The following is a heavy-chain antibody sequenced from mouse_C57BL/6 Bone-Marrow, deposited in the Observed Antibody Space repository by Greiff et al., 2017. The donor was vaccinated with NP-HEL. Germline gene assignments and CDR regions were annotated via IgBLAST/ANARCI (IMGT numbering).Heavy chain of an antibody. D-gene: IGHD2-5*01. CDR1: GYTYTGYW. J-gene: IGHJ3*01. CDR3: ARLGPAYYSNFRFAY. V-gene: IGHV1-9*01. CDR2: LLPGSGTT. Sequence: QVQLKESGAELMKPGASAKLSCKATGYTYTGYWIEWVKQRSGHGLEWSGELLPGSGTTNYNEKFMGKATFTADTSSNTDYMQLSSLTTEDSASYYCARLGPAYYSNFRFAYWGQGTLVTVSA.